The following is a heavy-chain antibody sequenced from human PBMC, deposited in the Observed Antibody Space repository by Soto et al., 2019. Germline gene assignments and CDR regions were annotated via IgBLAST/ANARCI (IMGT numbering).Heavy chain of an antibody. CDR1: GFTFSSFA. J-gene: IGHJ4*02. CDR3: AKIIEAAGNGY. Sequence: GSLRLSCADSGFTFSSFAMSWVRQAPGKGLEWVSSISGSGGSTYYADSVMGRFTISRDNSKNTLYLQMHSLRAEDTAVYYCAKIIEAAGNGYWGQGTLVTVSS. V-gene: IGHV3-23*01. D-gene: IGHD6-13*01. CDR2: ISGSGGST.